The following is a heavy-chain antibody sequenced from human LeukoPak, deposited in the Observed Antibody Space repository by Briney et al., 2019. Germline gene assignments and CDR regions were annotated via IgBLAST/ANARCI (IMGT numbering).Heavy chain of an antibody. CDR3: GRHLRKLHGRGGDYYFYMDV. Sequence: GGSLRLSCAASGFSFTNAWMSWVRQAPGKGLEWVGRIKSKTDGGTIDYAAPVKGRFTISRDNAKNSMYLRMNSLKAEDRAWFYRGRHLRKLHGRGGDYYFYMDVWGKGTTVAVSS. V-gene: IGHV3-15*05. CDR1: GFSFTNAW. D-gene: IGHD1-26*01. CDR2: IKSKTDGGTI. J-gene: IGHJ6*03.